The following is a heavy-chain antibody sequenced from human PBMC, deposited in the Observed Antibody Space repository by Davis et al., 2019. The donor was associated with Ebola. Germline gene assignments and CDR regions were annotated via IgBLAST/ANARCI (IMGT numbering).Heavy chain of an antibody. Sequence: MPSETLSLTCAVSGGSISSSNWWSWVRQSPGKGLEWIGEIYQSGTTNYNPSLKSRATISVDTSRNQFSLRLSSVTAADTAVYYCAVYTVVVTDIRAEYFQHWGQGTLATVSS. CDR2: IYQSGTT. D-gene: IGHD2-21*02. CDR3: AVYTVVVTDIRAEYFQH. J-gene: IGHJ1*01. CDR1: GGSISSSNW. V-gene: IGHV4-4*02.